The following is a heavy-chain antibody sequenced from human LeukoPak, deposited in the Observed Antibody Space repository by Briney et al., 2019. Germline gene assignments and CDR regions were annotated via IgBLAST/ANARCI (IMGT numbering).Heavy chain of an antibody. J-gene: IGHJ4*02. CDR3: ARDALGGYSSGWQAY. CDR2: INTNTGNP. Sequence: ASVKVSCKASGYTFTSYGISWVRQAPGQGLEWMGWINTNTGNPTYAQGFTGRFVFSLDTSVSTAYLQISSLKAEDTAVYYCARDALGGYSSGWQAYWGQGTLVTVSS. V-gene: IGHV7-4-1*02. D-gene: IGHD6-19*01. CDR1: GYTFTSYG.